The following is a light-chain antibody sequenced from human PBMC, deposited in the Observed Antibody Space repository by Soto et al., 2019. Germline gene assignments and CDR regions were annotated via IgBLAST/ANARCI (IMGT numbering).Light chain of an antibody. CDR3: QQYNNWPPIT. CDR1: QKVSSS. J-gene: IGKJ5*01. Sequence: EIVITHFPPILTVSPRERHTLSGKASQKVSSSLAWYQQKPGQAPRLLSYGTATRATGIPARFSGSGSGTEFTLTISSLQSEDFAVYYCQQYNNWPPITFGQGTRLEIK. V-gene: IGKV3-15*01. CDR2: GTA.